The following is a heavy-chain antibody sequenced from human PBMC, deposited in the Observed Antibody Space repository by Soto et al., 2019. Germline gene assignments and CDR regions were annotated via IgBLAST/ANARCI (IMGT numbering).Heavy chain of an antibody. J-gene: IGHJ4*02. CDR3: VRDLLVAAPTNQY. Sequence: GGSLRLSCTASGFTFGDYAMSWFRQAPGKGLEWVGFIRSKAYGGTTEYAASVKGRFTISRDDSKSIAYLQMNSLKTEDTAVYYWVRDLLVAAPTNQYWGQGTRVTVAS. D-gene: IGHD2-15*01. CDR2: IRSKAYGGTT. CDR1: GFTFGDYA. V-gene: IGHV3-49*03.